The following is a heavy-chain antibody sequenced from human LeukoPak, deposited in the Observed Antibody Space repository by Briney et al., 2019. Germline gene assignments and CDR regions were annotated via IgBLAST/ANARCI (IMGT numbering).Heavy chain of an antibody. CDR2: IYYSGST. D-gene: IGHD3-22*01. J-gene: IGHJ6*02. CDR1: GGSISSYY. Sequence: NSSETLSLTCTVSGGSISSYYWSWIRQPPGKGLEWIGYIYYSGSTNYNPSLKSRVTISVDTSKNQFSLKLSSVTAADTAVYYCARDPYYYDSSGYAYYYYYGMDVWGQGTTVTVSS. V-gene: IGHV4-59*12. CDR3: ARDPYYYDSSGYAYYYYYGMDV.